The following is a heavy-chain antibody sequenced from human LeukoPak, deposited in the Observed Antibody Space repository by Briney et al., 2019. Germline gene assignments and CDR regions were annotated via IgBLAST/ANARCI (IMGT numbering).Heavy chain of an antibody. CDR3: ARLLVYNSGGEAFDH. CDR2: INSDGSST. Sequence: GGSLRLSCAASGFTFSSYWMHWVRQAPGKGLVWVSRINSDGSSTSYADSVKGRFTISRDNAKNTLYLQMNSLRAEDTAVYYCARLLVYNSGGEAFDHWGQGTLVTVSS. J-gene: IGHJ4*02. V-gene: IGHV3-74*01. CDR1: GFTFSSYW. D-gene: IGHD1-20*01.